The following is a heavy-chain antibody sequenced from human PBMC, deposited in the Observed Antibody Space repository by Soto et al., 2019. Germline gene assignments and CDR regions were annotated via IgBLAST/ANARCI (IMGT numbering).Heavy chain of an antibody. D-gene: IGHD2-8*01. Sequence: GESLKISCQASGYIFTNYWIGWVRQMPGKGLEWMGIIYPGHSDTRYSPSFQGQVTVSADKSINTAYLQWSSLKASDTAMYYCARLDNGVCVVWGQGTTVTVSS. J-gene: IGHJ6*02. V-gene: IGHV5-51*01. CDR2: IYPGHSDT. CDR1: GYIFTNYW. CDR3: ARLDNGVCVV.